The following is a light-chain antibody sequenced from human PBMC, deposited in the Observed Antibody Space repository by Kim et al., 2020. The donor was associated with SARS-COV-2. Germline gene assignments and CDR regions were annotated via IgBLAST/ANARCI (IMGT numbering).Light chain of an antibody. CDR2: KAS. CDR3: QQYNSHVT. V-gene: IGKV1-5*03. J-gene: IGKJ2*01. Sequence: RFAAVGDSVTITCRASQSISSWLAWYQQKPGKAPKLLIYKASSLESGVPSRFSGSGSGTEFTLTISSLQPDDFATYYCQQYNSHVTFGQGTKLEI. CDR1: QSISSW.